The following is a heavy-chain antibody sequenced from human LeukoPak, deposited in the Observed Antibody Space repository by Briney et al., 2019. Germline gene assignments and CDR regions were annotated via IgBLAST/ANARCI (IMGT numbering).Heavy chain of an antibody. CDR1: GFTFSSYW. CDR3: TELVGATRGIDN. V-gene: IGHV3-74*01. D-gene: IGHD1-26*01. Sequence: PGGSLRLSCAAFGFTFSSYWMHWVRQVPGKGLVWVSRIKSDGSSTTYADSVKGRFTISRDNAKNALYLQMSSLRAEDTAVYYCTELVGATRGIDNWGQGTLVTVSS. J-gene: IGHJ4*02. CDR2: IKSDGSST.